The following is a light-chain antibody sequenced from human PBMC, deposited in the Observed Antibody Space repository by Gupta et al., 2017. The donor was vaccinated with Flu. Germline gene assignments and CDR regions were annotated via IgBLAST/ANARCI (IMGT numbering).Light chain of an antibody. Sequence: ERATLSCRASQTVTSRKLAWYQQKPGQAPRLLMYDTSSPATGIPDRFSGSGSRSDFTLTISTLETEDSAVYYCQQYGTSQITFGQGTRLEIK. CDR3: QQYGTSQIT. V-gene: IGKV3-20*01. CDR1: QTVTSRK. J-gene: IGKJ5*01. CDR2: DTS.